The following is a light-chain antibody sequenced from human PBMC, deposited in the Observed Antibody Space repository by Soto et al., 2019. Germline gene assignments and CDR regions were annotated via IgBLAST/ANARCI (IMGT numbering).Light chain of an antibody. CDR2: DAS. CDR3: QQFNSYPYT. V-gene: IGKV1-13*02. J-gene: IGKJ2*01. Sequence: AIKLTQSPSSLSASVGDRVTITCRASQGINSALAWYQQKPGKAPKLLIYDASSLESGVPSRFSGSGSGTDFTLTISSLQPEDFATYYCQQFNSYPYTFGQGTKLEIK. CDR1: QGINSA.